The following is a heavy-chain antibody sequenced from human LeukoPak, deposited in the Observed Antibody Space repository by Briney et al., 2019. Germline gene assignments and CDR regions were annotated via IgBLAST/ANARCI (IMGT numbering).Heavy chain of an antibody. Sequence: PGRSLRLSCAASGFTFSSYGMHWVRQAPGKGLEWVAVIWYDGSNKYYADSVKGRFTISRDNSKNTLYLQMNSLRAEDTAVYYCAKEATVSTYYHYYYMDVWGKGTTVTVSS. J-gene: IGHJ6*03. V-gene: IGHV3-33*06. D-gene: IGHD4-17*01. CDR1: GFTFSSYG. CDR2: IWYDGSNK. CDR3: AKEATVSTYYHYYYMDV.